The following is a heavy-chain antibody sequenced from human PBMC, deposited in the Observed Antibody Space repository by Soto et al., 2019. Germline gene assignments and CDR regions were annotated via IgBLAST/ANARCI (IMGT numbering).Heavy chain of an antibody. CDR2: IYPGDSDT. J-gene: IGHJ3*02. CDR3: ASPIGDSGSSGAFDI. CDR1: GYSFTSYW. D-gene: IGHD1-26*01. V-gene: IGHV5-51*01. Sequence: GESLKISCKGSGYSFTSYWIGWVRQMPGKGLEWMGIIYPGDSDTRYSPSFQGQVTISADKSISTAYLQWSSLKASDTAMYYCASPIGDSGSSGAFDIWGQGTMVTVSS.